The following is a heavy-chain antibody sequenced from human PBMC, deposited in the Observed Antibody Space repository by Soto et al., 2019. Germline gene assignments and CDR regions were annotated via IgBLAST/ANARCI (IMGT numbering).Heavy chain of an antibody. Sequence: GGSLRLSCAASGFTFSSYSMNWVRQAPGKGLEWVSSISSSSSYIYYADSVKGRFTISRGNAKNSLYLQMNSLRAEDTAVYYCARGGRVGLYYYYYMDVWGKGTTVTVSS. CDR2: ISSSSSYI. CDR1: GFTFSSYS. J-gene: IGHJ6*03. V-gene: IGHV3-21*01. CDR3: ARGGRVGLYYYYYMDV. D-gene: IGHD1-26*01.